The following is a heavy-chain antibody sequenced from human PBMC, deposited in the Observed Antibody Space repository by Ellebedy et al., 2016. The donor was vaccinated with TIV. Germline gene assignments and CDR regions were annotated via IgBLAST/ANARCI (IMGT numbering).Heavy chain of an antibody. J-gene: IGHJ5*02. D-gene: IGHD2/OR15-2a*01. V-gene: IGHV1-18*01. CDR2: ISAYNGNT. Sequence: AASVKVSCKASGYTFSSYGISWVRQAPGQGLEWMGWISAYNGNTNYAQKLQGRVTMTTDTSTSTAYMELRSLRSDDTAVYYCARDGVIPSGGVPQFDPWGQGTLVTVSS. CDR1: GYTFSSYG. CDR3: ARDGVIPSGGVPQFDP.